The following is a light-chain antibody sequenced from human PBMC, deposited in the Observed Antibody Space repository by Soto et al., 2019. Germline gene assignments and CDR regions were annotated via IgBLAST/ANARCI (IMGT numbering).Light chain of an antibody. CDR2: YDD. CDR3: AACDDSLNGWV. CDR1: SSNIGNNA. V-gene: IGLV1-36*01. Sequence: QSVLTQPPSVSEAPRQRVTISCSGSSSNIGNNAVNWYQQLPGKAPKLLIYYDDLLPSGVSDRFSGSKSGTSASLAISGLQSEDEADYHCAACDDSLNGWVFGGGIKVTVL. J-gene: IGLJ3*02.